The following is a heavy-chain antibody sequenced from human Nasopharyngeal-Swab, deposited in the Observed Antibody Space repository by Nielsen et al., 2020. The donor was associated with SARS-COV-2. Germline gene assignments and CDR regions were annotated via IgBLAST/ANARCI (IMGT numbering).Heavy chain of an antibody. Sequence: SETLSLTCAVSGGSIGSAGYSWSWIRQPPGKGLEWIGYVHYSGSTKYNPSLESRVIMSVDTSKNQFSLKLTSVTAADTAVYYCARNKWNDEGGYGMDVWGQGITVTVSS. CDR2: VHYSGST. V-gene: IGHV4-61*08. J-gene: IGHJ6*02. CDR3: ARNKWNDEGGYGMDV. CDR1: GGSIGSAGYS. D-gene: IGHD1-20*01.